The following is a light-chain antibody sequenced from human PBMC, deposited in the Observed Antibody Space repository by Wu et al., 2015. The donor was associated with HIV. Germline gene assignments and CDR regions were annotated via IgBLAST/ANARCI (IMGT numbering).Light chain of an antibody. CDR3: QRYYHTAPWT. Sequence: VGDRIXITCRASQDISNYLAWFQQKPGKVPRLLIYSASTLQVRGPVSVQRQWIWDRFHSHNQQLQPEDVATYYCQRYYHTAPWTFGQGTQVEIK. J-gene: IGKJ1*01. CDR1: QDISNY. V-gene: IGKV1-27*01. CDR2: SAS.